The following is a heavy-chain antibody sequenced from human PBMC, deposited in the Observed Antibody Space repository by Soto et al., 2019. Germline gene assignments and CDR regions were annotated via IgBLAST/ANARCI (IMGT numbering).Heavy chain of an antibody. J-gene: IGHJ4*02. CDR3: ARTEMYYDFWGGLVG. Sequence: SVKVSCKASGGTFSSYAISWVRQAPGQGLEWMGGIIPIFGTANYAQKFQGRVTITADESTSTAYMELSSLRSEDTAVYYCARTEMYYDFWGGLVGWGQGTLVTVSS. D-gene: IGHD3-3*01. CDR1: GGTFSSYA. CDR2: IIPIFGTA. V-gene: IGHV1-69*13.